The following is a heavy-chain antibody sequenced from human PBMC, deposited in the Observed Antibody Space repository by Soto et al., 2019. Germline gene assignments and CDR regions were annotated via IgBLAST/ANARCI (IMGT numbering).Heavy chain of an antibody. CDR1: GFTFSSYG. CDR2: IWYDGSNK. V-gene: IGHV3-33*01. J-gene: IGHJ4*02. D-gene: IGHD5-12*01. CDR3: ASLGGYDSLDPGPRGEPIDY. Sequence: GGSLRLSCAASGFTFSSYGMHWVRQAPGKGLEWVAVIWYDGSNKYYADSVKGRFTISRDNSKNTLYLQMNSLRAEDTAVYYCASLGGYDSLDPGPRGEPIDYWGQGTLVTVSS.